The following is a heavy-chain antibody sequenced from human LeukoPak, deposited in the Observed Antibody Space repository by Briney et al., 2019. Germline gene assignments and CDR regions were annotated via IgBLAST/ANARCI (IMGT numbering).Heavy chain of an antibody. D-gene: IGHD6-13*01. J-gene: IGHJ4*02. CDR1: GFDVSNDY. V-gene: IGHV3-53*01. Sequence: GGSLRLSCAASGFDVSNDYMNWVRQAPGKGLEWVSVIYGGDNIHYADSVKGRFTISRDNSKNMVYLQMNSLRAEDTAVYYCARDALSSSSWCGLQDWGQGTLVTVSS. CDR2: IYGGDNI. CDR3: ARDALSSSSWCGLQD.